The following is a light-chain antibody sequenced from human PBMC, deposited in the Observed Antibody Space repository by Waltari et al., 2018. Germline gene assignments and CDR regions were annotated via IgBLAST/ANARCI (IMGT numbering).Light chain of an antibody. CDR2: EAS. Sequence: DIQITQSPSTLSASVGDRVPITCRASQSIGSSLAWYQQKPGKAPKVVIYEASSLESGVPSRFSGSGSGTEFTLTISSLQPDDFATYYCQQCNSYLLTFGGGTKVEIK. CDR1: QSIGSS. V-gene: IGKV1-5*03. CDR3: QQCNSYLLT. J-gene: IGKJ4*01.